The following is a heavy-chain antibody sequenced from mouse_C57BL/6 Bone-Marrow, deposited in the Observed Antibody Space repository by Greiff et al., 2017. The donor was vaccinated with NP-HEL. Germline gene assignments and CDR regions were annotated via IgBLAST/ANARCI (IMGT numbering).Heavy chain of an antibody. CDR1: GYTFTSYW. Sequence: QVQLKQPGAELVKPGASVKMSCKASGYTFTSYWITWVKQRPGQGLEWIGDIYPGSGSTNYNEKFKSKATLTVDTSSSTAYMQLSSLTSEDSAVYYCARTFTTVVDYYAMDYWGQGTSATVSS. D-gene: IGHD1-1*01. CDR3: ARTFTTVVDYYAMDY. V-gene: IGHV1-55*01. J-gene: IGHJ4*01. CDR2: IYPGSGST.